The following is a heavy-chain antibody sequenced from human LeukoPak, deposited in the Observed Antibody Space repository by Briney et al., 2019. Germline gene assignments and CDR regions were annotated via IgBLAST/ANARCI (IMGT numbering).Heavy chain of an antibody. V-gene: IGHV1-46*01. J-gene: IGHJ4*02. Sequence: GASVKVSCKASGYTFTSYYMHWVRQAPGQGLEWMGIINPSGGSTSYAQKFQGRVTMTRDTSTSTVYMELSSLRSEDTAIYYCARGKVPGGLIAAAGIHFDYWGQGTLVTVSS. CDR2: INPSGGST. CDR1: GYTFTSYY. CDR3: ARGKVPGGLIAAAGIHFDY. D-gene: IGHD6-13*01.